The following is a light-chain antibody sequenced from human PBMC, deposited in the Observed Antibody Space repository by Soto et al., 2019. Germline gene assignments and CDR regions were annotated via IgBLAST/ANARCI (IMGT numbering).Light chain of an antibody. CDR1: QSVTTQ. J-gene: IGKJ1*01. V-gene: IGKV3-20*01. CDR2: GAS. CDR3: QQYGGSTRT. Sequence: IMLTQSPGTLSLSPGERATLSSRASQSVTTQLAWYQQKPGQAPRLIIHGASSRATGVPDRITGSGSGTDFTLSISRLEPEDFAVYYCQQYGGSTRTFGQGSKVDIK.